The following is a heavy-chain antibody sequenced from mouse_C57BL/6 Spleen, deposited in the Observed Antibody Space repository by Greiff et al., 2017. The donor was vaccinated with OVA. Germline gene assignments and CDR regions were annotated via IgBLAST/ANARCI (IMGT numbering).Heavy chain of an antibody. CDR3: ASQGVLRSFDY. CDR1: GYAFSSSW. Sequence: QVQLQQSGPELVKPGASVKISCKASGYAFSSSWMNWVKQRPGKGLEWIGRIYPGDGDTNYNGKFKGKATLTADKSSSTAYMQLSSLTSEDSAVYFCASQGVLRSFDYWGQGTTLTVSS. D-gene: IGHD1-1*01. CDR2: IYPGDGDT. J-gene: IGHJ2*01. V-gene: IGHV1-82*01.